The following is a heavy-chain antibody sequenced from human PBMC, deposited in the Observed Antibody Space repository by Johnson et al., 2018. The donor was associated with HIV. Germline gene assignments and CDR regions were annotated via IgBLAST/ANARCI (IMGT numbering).Heavy chain of an antibody. V-gene: IGHV3-66*02. D-gene: IGHD2-15*01. CDR1: GFSVSSNY. CDR2: IYSGGTT. J-gene: IGHJ3*02. Sequence: VQLVESGGGLVQPGGSLRLSCAASGFSVSSNYMTWVRQAPGKGLEWVSVIYSGGTTWYADSVKGRFTISRDNSRDTVHLQMNSLRDEDTAVYYCARSPRIVVVVAATVGHAFDIWGQGTMVTVSS. CDR3: ARSPRIVVVVAATVGHAFDI.